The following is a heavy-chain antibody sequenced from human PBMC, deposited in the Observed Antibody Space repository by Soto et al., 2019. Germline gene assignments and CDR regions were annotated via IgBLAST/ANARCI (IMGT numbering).Heavy chain of an antibody. CDR1: GFTVSSNY. V-gene: IGHV3-53*01. CDR3: ARGSGYYSR. D-gene: IGHD3-22*01. J-gene: IGHJ4*02. Sequence: GGSLRLSCAASGFTVSSNYMSWARQAPGKGLEWVSFIYSAGSTYYADSVKGRFTISRDNSKNMLYLQMNSLRVEDTAVYYCARGSGYYSRWGQGTLVTVSS. CDR2: IYSAGST.